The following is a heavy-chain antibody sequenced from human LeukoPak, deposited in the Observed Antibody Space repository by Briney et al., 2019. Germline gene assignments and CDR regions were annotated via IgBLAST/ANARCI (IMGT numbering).Heavy chain of an antibody. D-gene: IGHD3-22*01. Sequence: SVKVSCKASGDNFSSYVMTWVRQAPGQGLEWMGRIIPTLDVANFAQKFKGRVTITADKSTNTAHLEMSSLRSEDTAVHYCTREGVYSPDGSGYHRLPFDIWGKGTVVIVSS. CDR2: IIPTLDVA. CDR3: TREGVYSPDGSGYHRLPFDI. CDR1: GDNFSSYV. V-gene: IGHV1-69*04. J-gene: IGHJ3*02.